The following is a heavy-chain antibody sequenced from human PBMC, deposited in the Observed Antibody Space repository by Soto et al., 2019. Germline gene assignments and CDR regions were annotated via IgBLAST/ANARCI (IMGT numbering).Heavy chain of an antibody. J-gene: IGHJ4*02. Sequence: GGSLRLSCAASGFTFSSYAMHWVRQAPGKGLEWVAVISYDGSNKYYADSVKGRFTISRDNSKNTLYLQMNSLRAEDTAVYYCARDEGYSYGWSLVSDYWGQGTRVTVS. CDR3: ARDEGYSYGWSLVSDY. CDR1: GFTFSSYA. D-gene: IGHD5-18*01. CDR2: ISYDGSNK. V-gene: IGHV3-30-3*01.